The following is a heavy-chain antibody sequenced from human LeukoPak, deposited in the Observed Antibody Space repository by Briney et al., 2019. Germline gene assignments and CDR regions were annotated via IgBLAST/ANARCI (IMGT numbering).Heavy chain of an antibody. CDR1: GFTFSSYG. D-gene: IGHD3-10*01. J-gene: IGHJ4*02. V-gene: IGHV3-30*18. CDR3: AKGMVPYGSGSLFDY. Sequence: GGSLRLSCADSGFTFSSYGMHWVRQAPGKGLEWVAGISYDGPNKYYADFVKGRFTVSRDNSKNTLYLQMNSLRPEDRAVYYCAKGMVPYGSGSLFDYWGQGTLVSVSS. CDR2: ISYDGPNK.